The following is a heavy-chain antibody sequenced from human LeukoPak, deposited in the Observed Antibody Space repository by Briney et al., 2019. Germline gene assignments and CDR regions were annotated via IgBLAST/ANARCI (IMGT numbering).Heavy chain of an antibody. CDR3: ARDRQWFGELSTSGFDP. Sequence: GASVKVSCKASGGTFSSYAISWVRQAPGQGLEWVGGIIPIFGTANYAQKFQGRVTITADESTSTAYMELSSLRSEDTAVYYCARDRQWFGELSTSGFDPWGQGTLVTVSS. CDR1: GGTFSSYA. J-gene: IGHJ5*02. V-gene: IGHV1-69*13. D-gene: IGHD3-10*01. CDR2: IIPIFGTA.